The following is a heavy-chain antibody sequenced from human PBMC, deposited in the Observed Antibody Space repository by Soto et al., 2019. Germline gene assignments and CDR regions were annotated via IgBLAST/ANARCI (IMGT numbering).Heavy chain of an antibody. Sequence: SETLSLTCAVSGGSISSGGYYWSWIRQHPGKGLEWIGYIYYSGSTYYNPSLKSRVTISVDTSKNQFSLKLSSVTAADTAVYYCARIPDSGSYNFDYWGQGTLVTVSS. CDR3: ARIPDSGSYNFDY. CDR1: GGSISSGGYY. D-gene: IGHD1-26*01. J-gene: IGHJ4*02. CDR2: IYYSGST. V-gene: IGHV4-31*11.